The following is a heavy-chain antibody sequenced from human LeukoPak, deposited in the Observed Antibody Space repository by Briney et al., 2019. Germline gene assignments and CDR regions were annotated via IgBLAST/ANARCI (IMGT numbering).Heavy chain of an antibody. J-gene: IGHJ4*02. CDR2: IIPIFGTA. V-gene: IGHV1-69*06. CDR3: AGGRTDIVVVPATLRNYYFDY. D-gene: IGHD2-2*01. CDR1: GYTFTDYD. Sequence: GASVKVSCKTSGYTFTDYDITWVRQAPGQGLEWMGGIIPIFGTANYAQKFQGRVTITADKSTSTAYMELSSLRSEDTAVYYCAGGRTDIVVVPATLRNYYFDYWGQGTLVTVSS.